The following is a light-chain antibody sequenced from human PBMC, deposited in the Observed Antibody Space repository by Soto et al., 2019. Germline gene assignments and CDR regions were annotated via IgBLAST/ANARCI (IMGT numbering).Light chain of an antibody. CDR3: LQYDTYPFT. Sequence: DIQMTQSPSTLSASVGDRVTITCRASQSINSWLAWFQQKPGKAPKLLIYKASSVENWIPRRFSGSGSGTDFTLTISSLQSDDFATYFCLQYDTYPFTFGGGTKVDNK. CDR1: QSINSW. J-gene: IGKJ4*01. CDR2: KAS. V-gene: IGKV1-5*03.